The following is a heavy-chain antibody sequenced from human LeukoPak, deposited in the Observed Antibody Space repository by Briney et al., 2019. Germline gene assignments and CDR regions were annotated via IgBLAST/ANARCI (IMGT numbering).Heavy chain of an antibody. V-gene: IGHV1-69*04. D-gene: IGHD2-2*01. Sequence: GASVKVSCKASGDIFNTYAITWVRQAPGQGLEWMGRIVPIVGIANYAQRFKGRLTITADKSTSTVYMDLSSLTSEDTSVYYCARGISRIEYWGQGTLITVST. J-gene: IGHJ4*02. CDR1: GDIFNTYA. CDR2: IVPIVGIA. CDR3: ARGISRIEY.